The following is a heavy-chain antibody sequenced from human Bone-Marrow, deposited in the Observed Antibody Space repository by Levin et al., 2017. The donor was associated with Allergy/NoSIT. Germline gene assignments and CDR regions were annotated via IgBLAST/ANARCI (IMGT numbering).Heavy chain of an antibody. V-gene: IGHV3-30*18. CDR2: ISFDGTNT. Sequence: GGSLRLSCAASGFTFSNYGMHWVRQAPGKGLEWVALISFDGTNTFYTDSVQGRFTISRDNSKNTLFLHMNSLRAEDTAVYFCAKDWSRGYSYTFVKSWGQGILVTVSS. CDR3: AKDWSRGYSYTFVKS. CDR1: GFTFSNYG. J-gene: IGHJ4*02. D-gene: IGHD5-18*01.